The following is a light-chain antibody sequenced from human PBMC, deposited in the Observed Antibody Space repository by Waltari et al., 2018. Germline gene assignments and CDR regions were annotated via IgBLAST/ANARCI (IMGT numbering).Light chain of an antibody. J-gene: IGKJ2*01. V-gene: IGKV3-20*01. CDR2: GAS. CDR1: QSVSSSY. CDR3: QQYGSSPYT. Sequence: CRATQSVSSSYVAWYQQKPGQAPRLLIYGASSRATGIPDRFSGSGSGTDFTLTISRLEPEDFAVYYCQQYGSSPYTFGQGTKLEIK.